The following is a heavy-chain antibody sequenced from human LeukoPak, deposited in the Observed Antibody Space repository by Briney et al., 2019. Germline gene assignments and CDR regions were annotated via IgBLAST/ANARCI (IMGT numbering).Heavy chain of an antibody. Sequence: GGSLRLSCAASGFTFDDYTMHWVRQAPGKGLEWVSGISWNSGIIGYADSVKGRFTVSRDNARNSLYLRMNSLRAEDTALYYCAKDKYYGSGSLLDYWGQGTLVTVSS. J-gene: IGHJ4*02. CDR1: GFTFDDYT. CDR3: AKDKYYGSGSLLDY. D-gene: IGHD3-10*01. CDR2: ISWNSGII. V-gene: IGHV3-9*01.